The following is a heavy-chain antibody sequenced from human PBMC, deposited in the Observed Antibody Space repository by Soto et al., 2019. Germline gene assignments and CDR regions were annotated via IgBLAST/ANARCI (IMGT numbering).Heavy chain of an antibody. D-gene: IGHD5-12*01. CDR1: GGTFSSYA. CDR2: IIPIFGTA. Sequence: SVKVSCKASGGTFSSYAISWVRQAPGQGLEWMGGIIPIFGTANYAQKFQGRVTITADESTSTAYMELSSLRSEDTAVYYCARGGDGYKIPLTEYYYGMDVWGQGTTVTVSS. V-gene: IGHV1-69*13. CDR3: ARGGDGYKIPLTEYYYGMDV. J-gene: IGHJ6*02.